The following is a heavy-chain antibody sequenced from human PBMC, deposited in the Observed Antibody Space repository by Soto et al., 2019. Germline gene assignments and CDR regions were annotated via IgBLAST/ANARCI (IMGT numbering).Heavy chain of an antibody. J-gene: IGHJ4*02. D-gene: IGHD3-3*01. Sequence: ASVKVSCTDSGYTFTSYGITWVRQAPGQGLEWMGWISAYNGNTNYAQKLQGRVTMTTDTSTSTAFMELRSLRSDDTAVYYCARGRSYDFLRGYSRDYWGQVTLVTVS. CDR1: GYTFTSYG. CDR3: ARGRSYDFLRGYSRDY. CDR2: ISAYNGNT. V-gene: IGHV1-18*01.